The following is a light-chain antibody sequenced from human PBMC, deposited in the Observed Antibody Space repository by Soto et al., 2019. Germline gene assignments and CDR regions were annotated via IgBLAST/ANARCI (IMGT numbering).Light chain of an antibody. Sequence: DIVMTQSPATLSVSPGETATLSCRASQNVRTNLAWYQQKPGQAPRLLIYGASTRATGFPARFSGSGSGTEFTLNISSLQSEDFAVYYCQQCNNWPSTFGQGTRLEIK. CDR2: GAS. J-gene: IGKJ5*01. CDR1: QNVRTN. V-gene: IGKV3-15*01. CDR3: QQCNNWPST.